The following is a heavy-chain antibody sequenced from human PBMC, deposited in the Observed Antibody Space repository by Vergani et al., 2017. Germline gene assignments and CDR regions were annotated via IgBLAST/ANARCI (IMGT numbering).Heavy chain of an antibody. CDR2: IIPIFGTA. Sequence: QVQLVQSGAEVKKPGSSVKVSCKASGGTFSSYAISWVRQAPGQGLEWMGGIIPIFGTANYAQKFQGRVTITADESTSTAYMELSSLRSEDTAVYYCAAGDPYCSGGSCYSDYYYYMDVGGKGTTVTVSS. CDR1: GGTFSSYA. D-gene: IGHD2-15*01. V-gene: IGHV1-69*01. J-gene: IGHJ6*03. CDR3: AAGDPYCSGGSCYSDYYYYMDV.